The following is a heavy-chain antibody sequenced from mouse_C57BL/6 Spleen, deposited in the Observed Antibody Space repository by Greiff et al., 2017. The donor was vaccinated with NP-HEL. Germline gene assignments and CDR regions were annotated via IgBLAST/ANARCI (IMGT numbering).Heavy chain of an antibody. CDR1: GYTFTDYE. Sequence: VQLQQSGAELVRPGASVTLSCKASGYTFTDYEMHWVKQTPVHGLEWIGAIDPETGGTAYNQKFKGKAILTADQSSSTAYMELRSLTSEDSAVYYCTSRNWFAYWGQGTLVTVSA. CDR3: TSRNWFAY. J-gene: IGHJ3*01. V-gene: IGHV1-15*01. CDR2: IDPETGGT.